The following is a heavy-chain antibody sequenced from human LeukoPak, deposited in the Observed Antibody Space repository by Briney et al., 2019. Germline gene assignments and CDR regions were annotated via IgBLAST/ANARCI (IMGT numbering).Heavy chain of an antibody. J-gene: IGHJ6*02. CDR3: ASESHYGMDV. CDR1: GYTFTSYG. V-gene: IGHV1-2*02. CDR2: INPNSGGT. Sequence: ASVKVSCKASGYTFTSYGISWMRQAPGQGLEWMGWINPNSGGTNYAQKFQGRVTMTRDTSISTAYMELSRLRSDDTAVYYCASESHYGMDVWGQGTTVTVSS.